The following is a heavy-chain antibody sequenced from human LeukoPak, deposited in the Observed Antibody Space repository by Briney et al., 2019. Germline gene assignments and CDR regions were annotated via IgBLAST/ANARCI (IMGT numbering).Heavy chain of an antibody. Sequence: PGGSLRLSCAASGFTFGSYSMNWVRQTPGKGLEWVSYISSSSSTIYYADSVKGRFTISRDNAKNSVYLQMNGLRAEDTALYYCARGLMGGWPNFEYWGQGTLVTVSS. CDR2: ISSSSSTI. V-gene: IGHV3-48*04. CDR1: GFTFGSYS. J-gene: IGHJ4*02. CDR3: ARGLMGGWPNFEY. D-gene: IGHD2-8*01.